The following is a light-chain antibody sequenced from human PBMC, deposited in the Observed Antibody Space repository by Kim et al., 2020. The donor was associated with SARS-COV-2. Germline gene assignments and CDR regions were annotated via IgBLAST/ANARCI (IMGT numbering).Light chain of an antibody. CDR1: QSVINN. CDR2: GAS. Sequence: SPGEGVPLSCRADQSVINNLAWYQQQPGQAPRLLIHGASTRAAGIPARFSGSGSGTEFTLTISSLQSEDSAVYYCQQYNDWPLITFGGGTKVDIK. J-gene: IGKJ4*01. V-gene: IGKV3-15*01. CDR3: QQYNDWPLIT.